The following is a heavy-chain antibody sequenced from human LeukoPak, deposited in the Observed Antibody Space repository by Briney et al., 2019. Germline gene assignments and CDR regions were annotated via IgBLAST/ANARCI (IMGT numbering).Heavy chain of an antibody. CDR3: ARDGRYCSGDSCYTVWYFDY. CDR1: GFIFSSSA. Sequence: GGSLRLSCAASGFIFSSSAMSWVRQAPGKGLEWVSAISGSGISTYYADSVKGRFTISRDNSKSTLYLQMNRLRVADTAVYYCARDGRYCSGDSCYTVWYFDYWGLGALVTVSS. J-gene: IGHJ4*03. V-gene: IGHV3-23*01. D-gene: IGHD2-2*02. CDR2: ISGSGIST.